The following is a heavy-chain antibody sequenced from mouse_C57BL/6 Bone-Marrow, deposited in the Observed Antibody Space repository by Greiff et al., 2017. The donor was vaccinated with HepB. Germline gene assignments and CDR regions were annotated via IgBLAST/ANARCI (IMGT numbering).Heavy chain of an antibody. CDR1: GYTFTSYW. CDR3: ARRSNGSSYGYWYFDV. J-gene: IGHJ1*03. D-gene: IGHD1-1*01. CDR2: IDPNSGGT. Sequence: VQLQQPGAELVKPGASVKLSCKASGYTFTSYWMHWVKQRPGRGLEWIGRIDPNSGGTKYNEKFKSKATLTVDKPSSTAYMQRSSLTSEDSAVYYCARRSNGSSYGYWYFDVWGTGTTVTVSS. V-gene: IGHV1-72*01.